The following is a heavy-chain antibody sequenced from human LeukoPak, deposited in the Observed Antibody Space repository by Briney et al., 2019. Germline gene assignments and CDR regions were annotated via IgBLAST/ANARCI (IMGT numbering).Heavy chain of an antibody. CDR3: AREGSRIQLWFTYYYYYGMDV. Sequence: ASVKVSCKASGYTFTSYYMHWVRQAPGQGLEWMGIINPSGGSTSYAQKFQGRVTMTRDTSTSTVYMELSSLRPEDTAVYYCAREGSRIQLWFTYYYYYGMDVWGQGTTVTVSS. CDR2: INPSGGST. V-gene: IGHV1-46*01. J-gene: IGHJ6*02. CDR1: GYTFTSYY. D-gene: IGHD5-18*01.